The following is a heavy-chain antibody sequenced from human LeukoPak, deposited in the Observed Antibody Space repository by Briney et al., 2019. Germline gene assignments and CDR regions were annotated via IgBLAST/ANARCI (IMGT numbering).Heavy chain of an antibody. CDR3: ARDPGYYGSGSYLN. Sequence: PGGSLRLSCAASGFTFSSYWMSWVRQAPGKGLEWVANIKQDGSEKYYVDSVKGRFTISRDNAKNSLYLQMNSLRAEDTAVYYCARDPGYYGSGSYLNWGQGTLVTVSS. V-gene: IGHV3-7*01. CDR1: GFTFSSYW. D-gene: IGHD3-10*01. CDR2: IKQDGSEK. J-gene: IGHJ4*02.